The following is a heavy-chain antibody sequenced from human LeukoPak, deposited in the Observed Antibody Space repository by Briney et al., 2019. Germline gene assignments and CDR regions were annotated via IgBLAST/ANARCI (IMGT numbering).Heavy chain of an antibody. CDR2: IYYTGST. Sequence: KPSETLSLSCTVSGGSISSYHWSWIRQPPGKGLEWIGYIYYTGSTNYNPSLKSRVTISVDTSKSQFSLKLSSVTAADTAVYYCARGTVTTMYFDFWGQGTLVIVSS. CDR1: GGSISSYH. J-gene: IGHJ4*02. V-gene: IGHV4-59*01. CDR3: ARGTVTTMYFDF. D-gene: IGHD4-17*01.